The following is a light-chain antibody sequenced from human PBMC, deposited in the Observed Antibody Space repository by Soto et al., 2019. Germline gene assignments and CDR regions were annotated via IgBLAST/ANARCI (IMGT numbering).Light chain of an antibody. CDR3: QQYYTMYT. CDR2: KTS. V-gene: IGKV1-5*03. J-gene: IGKJ2*01. CDR1: QSIDNW. Sequence: DIQMTQSPSTLSASVGDRVTITCRASQSIDNWLAWYQEKPGKAPKLLIYKTSTLASGVPSRFSGSAAGTEFTLTISSLQPDDFATDYCQQYYTMYTFGRGTRLEI.